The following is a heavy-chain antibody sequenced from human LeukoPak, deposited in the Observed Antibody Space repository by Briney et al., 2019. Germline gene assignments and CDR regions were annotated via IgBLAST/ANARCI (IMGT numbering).Heavy chain of an antibody. J-gene: IGHJ4*02. CDR1: GYTFTSYG. Sequence: ASVKVSCKASGYTFTSYGFTWVRQAPGQGLEWMGWIRAYNGDTSYAQKFQGRVTMTTDTSTSTAYMELRSLRPNDTAVYYCARAPYSSGYYMFDFWGQGTLVTVSS. CDR3: ARAPYSSGYYMFDF. D-gene: IGHD3-22*01. CDR2: IRAYNGDT. V-gene: IGHV1-18*01.